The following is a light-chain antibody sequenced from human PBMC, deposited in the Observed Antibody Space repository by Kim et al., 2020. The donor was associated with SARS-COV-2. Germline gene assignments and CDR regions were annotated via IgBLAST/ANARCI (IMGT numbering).Light chain of an antibody. Sequence: VALGQTARITCGGNNIGSKNVHWYQQKPGQAPVLVIYRDSNRPSGIPERFSGSNSGNTATLTISRAQAGDEADYYCQVWDSSTDVAFGGGTQLTVL. J-gene: IGLJ2*01. CDR2: RDS. CDR1: NIGSKN. CDR3: QVWDSSTDVA. V-gene: IGLV3-9*01.